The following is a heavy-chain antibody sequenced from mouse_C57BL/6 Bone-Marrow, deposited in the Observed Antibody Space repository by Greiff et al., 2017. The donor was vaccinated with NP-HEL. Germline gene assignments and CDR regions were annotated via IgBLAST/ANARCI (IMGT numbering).Heavy chain of an antibody. CDR2: ISYDGSN. CDR1: GYSITSGYY. D-gene: IGHD2-1*01. V-gene: IGHV3-6*01. CDR3: AREGGLYYYFDY. J-gene: IGHJ2*01. Sequence: EVKLMESGPGLVKPSQSLSLTCSVTGYSITSGYYWNWIRQFPGNKLEWMGYISYDGSNNYNPSLKNRISITRDTSKNQFFLKLNSVTTEDTATYYCAREGGLYYYFDYWGQGTTLTVSS.